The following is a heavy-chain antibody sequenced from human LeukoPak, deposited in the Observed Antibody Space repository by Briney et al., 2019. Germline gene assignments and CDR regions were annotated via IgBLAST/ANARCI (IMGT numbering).Heavy chain of an antibody. J-gene: IGHJ6*02. V-gene: IGHV3-23*01. D-gene: IGHD3-3*01. CDR2: ISGSGGTT. CDR1: GFTFSSYA. Sequence: GGSLRLSCAASGFTFSSYAMSWARQAPGKGREWVSAISGSGGTTYYADSVKGRFTITRDNSKNTLYLQMNSLRAEDTAVYYCAKGTLKATIFGVVPFYYYGMDVWGQGTTVTVSS. CDR3: AKGTLKATIFGVVPFYYYGMDV.